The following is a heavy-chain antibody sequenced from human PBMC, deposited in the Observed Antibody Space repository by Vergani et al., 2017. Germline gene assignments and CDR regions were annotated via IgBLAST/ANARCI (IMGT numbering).Heavy chain of an antibody. CDR1: GFTFSSYW. J-gene: IGHJ4*02. CDR2: INSDGSSP. Sequence: EVQLVESGGGLVQPGGSLRLSCAASGFTFSSYWMHWVRQAPGKGLVWVSRINSDGSSPSYADSVKGRFTISRDNAKNTLYLQMNSLRAEDTAVYYCAREGDTMVRGVGGDYWGQGTLVTVSS. CDR3: AREGDTMVRGVGGDY. V-gene: IGHV3-74*01. D-gene: IGHD3-10*01.